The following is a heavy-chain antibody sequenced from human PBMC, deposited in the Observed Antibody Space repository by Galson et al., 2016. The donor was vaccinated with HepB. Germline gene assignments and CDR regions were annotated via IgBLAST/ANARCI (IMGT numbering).Heavy chain of an antibody. V-gene: IGHV3-23*01. D-gene: IGHD2-15*01. J-gene: IGHJ6*02. CDR1: GFAFSVYG. Sequence: SLRLSCAASGFAFSVYGMTWVRQAPRKGLEWVSAISTSGSSTDYADSVKGRFTISRDNAKNSLYLQMNSLRAEDTAVYYCARDGYCSGGSCPVHPEGFYGMDVWGQGTTVTVSS. CDR3: ARDGYCSGGSCPVHPEGFYGMDV. CDR2: ISTSGSST.